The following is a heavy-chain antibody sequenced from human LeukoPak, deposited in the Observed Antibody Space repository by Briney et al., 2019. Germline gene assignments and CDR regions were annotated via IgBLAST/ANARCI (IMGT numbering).Heavy chain of an antibody. V-gene: IGHV3-30-3*01. CDR2: ISYDGSNK. Sequence: SGGSLRLSCAASGFTFSSYAMHWVRQAPGKGLEWVAVISYDGSNKYYADSVEGRFTISRDNSKNTLYLQMNSLRAEDTAVYYCARGNYGDYGMDVWGQGTTATVSS. D-gene: IGHD4-17*01. CDR1: GFTFSSYA. J-gene: IGHJ6*02. CDR3: ARGNYGDYGMDV.